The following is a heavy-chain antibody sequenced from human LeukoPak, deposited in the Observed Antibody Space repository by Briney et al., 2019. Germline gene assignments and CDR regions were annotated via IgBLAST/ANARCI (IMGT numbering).Heavy chain of an antibody. J-gene: IGHJ5*02. CDR3: ARILITTSPTNWFDP. CDR1: GGSFSGYY. Sequence: SETLSLTCAVYGGSFSGYYWSWIRQPPGKGLEWIGSIYYSGSTYYNPSLKSRVTISVDTSKNQFSLKLSSVTAADTAVYYCARILITTSPTNWFDPWGQGTLVTVSS. CDR2: IYYSGST. V-gene: IGHV4-34*01. D-gene: IGHD4-17*01.